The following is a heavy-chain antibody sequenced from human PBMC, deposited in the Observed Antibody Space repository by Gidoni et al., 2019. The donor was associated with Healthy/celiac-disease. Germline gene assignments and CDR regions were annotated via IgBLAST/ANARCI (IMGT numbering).Heavy chain of an antibody. D-gene: IGHD2-15*01. CDR2: INHSGST. CDR1: GGSFSGYY. V-gene: IGHV4-34*01. J-gene: IGHJ4*02. Sequence: QVQLQQWGAGPLKPSETLSLTCASYGGSFSGYYWSWIRQPPGKGLEWIGEINHSGSTNYNPSLKRRVTISVDTSKNQFSLKLISVTAADTAVYYCARGPGYCSGGSCYSFDYWGQGTLVTVSS. CDR3: ARGPGYCSGGSCYSFDY.